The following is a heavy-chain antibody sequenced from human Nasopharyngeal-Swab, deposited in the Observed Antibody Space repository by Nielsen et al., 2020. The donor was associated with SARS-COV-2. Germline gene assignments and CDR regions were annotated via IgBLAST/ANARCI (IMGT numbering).Heavy chain of an antibody. CDR2: INMYGTTT. CDR1: GFTFSNYW. V-gene: IGHV3-74*03. D-gene: IGHD1-26*01. J-gene: IGHJ1*01. CDR3: VRGPVEGATGYFQH. Sequence: GESLKISCAASGFTFSNYWMHWVRQAPGKGLVWVARINMYGTTTTHADSVKGRFTISRDNAKYTLSLQMNSLTPEDTAVYFCVRGPVEGATGYFQHWGQGTLVTVSS.